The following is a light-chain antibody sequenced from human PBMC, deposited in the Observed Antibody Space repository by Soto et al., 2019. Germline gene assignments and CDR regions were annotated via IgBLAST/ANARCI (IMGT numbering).Light chain of an antibody. Sequence: QSALTQPPSASASPGQSVTISCTGSSSDVGAYNYVSWYQQQPGKAPKLMIYEVSKRPSGVPDRFSGSKSGNTAYLTISGLQVEDEAEYFCFSFTTTSTHVFGTGTKVTVL. J-gene: IGLJ1*01. CDR2: EVS. CDR3: FSFTTTSTHV. CDR1: SSDVGAYNY. V-gene: IGLV2-8*01.